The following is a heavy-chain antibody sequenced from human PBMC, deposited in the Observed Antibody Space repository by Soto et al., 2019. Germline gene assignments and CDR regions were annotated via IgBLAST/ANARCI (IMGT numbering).Heavy chain of an antibody. CDR3: ARMVGYYDSSGYLPHGNYYYYYGMDV. V-gene: IGHV1-18*01. Sequence: ASVKVSCKASGYTFTSYGISWVRQAPGQGLEWMGWISAYNGNTNYAQKLQGRVTMTTDTSTSTAYMELRSLRSDDTAVYYCARMVGYYDSSGYLPHGNYYYYYGMDVWGQGTTVTVSS. CDR2: ISAYNGNT. D-gene: IGHD3-22*01. CDR1: GYTFTSYG. J-gene: IGHJ6*02.